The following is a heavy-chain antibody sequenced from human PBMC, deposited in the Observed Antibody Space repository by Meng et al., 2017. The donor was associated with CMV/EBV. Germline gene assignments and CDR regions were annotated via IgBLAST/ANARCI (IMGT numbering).Heavy chain of an antibody. CDR3: ATDPGFLDYYGSGPDPGNWFDP. D-gene: IGHD3-10*01. Sequence: ASVKVSCKASGYTFTSYAMNWVRQAPGQGLEWMGWISAYNGNTNYAQKLQGSVTMTTDTSTSTAYMELRSLRSDDTAVYYCATDPGFLDYYGSGPDPGNWFDPWGQGTLVTVSS. V-gene: IGHV1-18*01. J-gene: IGHJ5*02. CDR1: GYTFTSYA. CDR2: ISAYNGNT.